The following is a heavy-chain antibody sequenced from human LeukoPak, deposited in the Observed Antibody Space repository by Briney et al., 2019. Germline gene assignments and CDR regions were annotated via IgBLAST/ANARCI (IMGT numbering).Heavy chain of an antibody. CDR3: ASHTVYYYDSSGYSEPLDY. Sequence: SETLSLTCTVSGGSISSSSYYWGWIREPAGKGLEWIERIYYSGSTYYNPALKSPVTISLDTSKTQFSLKLISVTAADTAVYYCASHTVYYYDSSGYSEPLDYWGQGTLVTVSS. V-gene: IGHV4-39*01. J-gene: IGHJ4*02. CDR2: IYYSGST. CDR1: GGSISSSSYY. D-gene: IGHD3-22*01.